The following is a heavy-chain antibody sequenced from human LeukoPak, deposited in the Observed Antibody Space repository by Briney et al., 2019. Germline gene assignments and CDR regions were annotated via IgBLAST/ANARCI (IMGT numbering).Heavy chain of an antibody. V-gene: IGHV1-2*04. CDR2: INPNSGDT. Sequence: ASMKVSFKASGYTFTDHYMHWVRQAPGQGLEWMGWINPNSGDTKYAQKFQGWVTMTRDTSISTAYMELSRLTSDDTAVYYCASDRSYDKGPLDYWGQGTLVTVSS. D-gene: IGHD3-22*01. J-gene: IGHJ4*02. CDR3: ASDRSYDKGPLDY. CDR1: GYTFTDHY.